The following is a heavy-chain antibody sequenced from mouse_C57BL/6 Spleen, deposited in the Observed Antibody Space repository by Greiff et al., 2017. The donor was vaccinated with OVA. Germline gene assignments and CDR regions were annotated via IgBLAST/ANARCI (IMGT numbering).Heavy chain of an antibody. CDR1: GFSLTSYG. D-gene: IGHD1-1*01. J-gene: IGHJ2*01. CDR2: IWRGGST. CDR3: AKRGDYYGSFDY. V-gene: IGHV2-5*01. Sequence: VMLVESGPGLVQPSQSLSITCTVSGFSLTSYGVHWVRQSPGKGLEWLGVIWRGGSTDYNAAFMSRLSITKDNSKSQVFFKMNSLQADDTAIYYCAKRGDYYGSFDYWGQGTTLTVSS.